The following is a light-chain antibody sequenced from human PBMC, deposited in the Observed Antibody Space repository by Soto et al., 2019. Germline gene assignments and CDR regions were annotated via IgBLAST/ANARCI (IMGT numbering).Light chain of an antibody. J-gene: IGKJ5*01. CDR1: QSVSNY. V-gene: IGKV3-20*01. CDR2: GAS. CDR3: QQYGSSPIT. Sequence: EIVLTQSPATLSFSPGERATLSCRASQSVSNYLAWYQQKPGQAPRLLIYGASSRATGIPDRISGSGSGTDFTLTISRLEPEDFAVYYCQQYGSSPITFGQGTRLEIK.